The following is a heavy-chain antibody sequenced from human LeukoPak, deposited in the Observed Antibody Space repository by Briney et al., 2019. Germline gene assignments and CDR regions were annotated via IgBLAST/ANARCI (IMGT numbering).Heavy chain of an antibody. V-gene: IGHV4-34*01. Sequence: PSETLSLTCAVYGGSFRGYYWSWIRQPPGKGLEWIGEINHSGSTNYNPSLKSRVTISVDTSKNQFSLKLSSVTAADTAVYYCARVMGYCSSTSCSSGAFDIRGQGTMVTVSS. CDR3: ARVMGYCSSTSCSSGAFDI. D-gene: IGHD2-2*01. J-gene: IGHJ3*02. CDR1: GGSFRGYY. CDR2: INHSGST.